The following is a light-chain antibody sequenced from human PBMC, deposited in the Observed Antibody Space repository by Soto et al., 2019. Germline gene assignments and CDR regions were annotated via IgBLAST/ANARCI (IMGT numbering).Light chain of an antibody. CDR3: CSYVGRSDSYV. CDR2: EGS. J-gene: IGLJ1*01. V-gene: IGLV2-23*01. Sequence: QSVLTQPAPVSGSPGQSITISCTGTSSDVGSYNLVSWYQQHPGKAPKLMIYEGSKRPSGVSNRFSGSKSGNTASLTISGLQAEDEADYYCCSYVGRSDSYVFGAGTKVTVL. CDR1: SSDVGSYNL.